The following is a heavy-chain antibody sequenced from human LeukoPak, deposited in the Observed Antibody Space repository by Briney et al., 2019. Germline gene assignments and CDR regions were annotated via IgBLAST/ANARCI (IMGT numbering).Heavy chain of an antibody. Sequence: GASVKVSCKASGGTFSSYAINWVRQAPGQGLEWMGRIIPILGLANYAQEFQGRVTITADESTSTAYMELSSLRSEDTAVYYCARDTKASSGYYYNGAIHYWGQGTLVTVSS. D-gene: IGHD3-22*01. CDR1: GGTFSSYA. CDR3: ARDTKASSGYYYNGAIHY. CDR2: IIPILGLA. J-gene: IGHJ4*02. V-gene: IGHV1-69*04.